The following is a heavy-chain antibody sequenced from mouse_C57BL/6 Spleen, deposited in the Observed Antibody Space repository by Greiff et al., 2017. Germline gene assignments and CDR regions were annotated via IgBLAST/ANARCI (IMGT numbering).Heavy chain of an antibody. CDR1: GYTFTTYP. D-gene: IGHD1-1*01. CDR2: FHPYNDDT. CDR3: AITTVVDQIDYAMDY. Sequence: QVQLQQSGAELVKPGASVKMSCKASGYTFTTYPIEWMKQNHGKSLEWIGNFHPYNDDTKYNEKFKGKATLTVEKSSSTVYLELSRLTSDDSAVYYCAITTVVDQIDYAMDYWGQGTSVTVSS. J-gene: IGHJ4*01. V-gene: IGHV1-47*01.